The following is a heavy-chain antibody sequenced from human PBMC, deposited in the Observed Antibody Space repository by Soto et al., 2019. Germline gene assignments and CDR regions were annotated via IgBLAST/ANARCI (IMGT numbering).Heavy chain of an antibody. D-gene: IGHD3-10*02. V-gene: IGHV5-51*01. J-gene: IGHJ5*02. Sequence: PGESLKISCMGSGYKVSTWHNFTSYWIAWVRQMPGEGLEWMGIIYPGDSDTRYSPSFQGQVTISADKSISTAYLQWSSLKASDTAMYYCARDCSGSCHWFDPWGQGTLVTVSS. CDR3: ARDCSGSCHWFDP. CDR2: IYPGDSDT. CDR1: GYKVSTWHNFTSYW.